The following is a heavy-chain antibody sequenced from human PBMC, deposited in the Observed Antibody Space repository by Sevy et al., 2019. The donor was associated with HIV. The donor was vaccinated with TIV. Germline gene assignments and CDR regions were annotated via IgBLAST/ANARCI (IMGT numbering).Heavy chain of an antibody. Sequence: GGSLRLSCAASGFTFSSYAMSWVRQAPGKGLEWVSAISGSGGSTYYSDSVKGRFTISRDNSKNTLYLQMNSLRAEDTAVYYCAKLVVHYYYMDVWGNGTTVTVSS. CDR2: ISGSGGST. CDR3: AKLVVHYYYMDV. D-gene: IGHD3-22*01. CDR1: GFTFSSYA. V-gene: IGHV3-23*01. J-gene: IGHJ6*03.